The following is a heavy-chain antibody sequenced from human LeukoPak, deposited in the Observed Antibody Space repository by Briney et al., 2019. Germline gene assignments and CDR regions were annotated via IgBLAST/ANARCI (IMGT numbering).Heavy chain of an antibody. CDR3: VREEGQQLELAYFQH. D-gene: IGHD6-13*01. CDR2: IIPIFGTA. CDR1: GGTFSSYA. J-gene: IGHJ1*01. V-gene: IGHV1-69*01. Sequence: GSSVKVSCKASGGTFSSYAISWVRQAPGQGLEWVGGIIPIFGTANYAQKFQGRVTITADESTSTAYMELSSLRSEDTAVYYCVREEGQQLELAYFQHWGQGTLVTVSS.